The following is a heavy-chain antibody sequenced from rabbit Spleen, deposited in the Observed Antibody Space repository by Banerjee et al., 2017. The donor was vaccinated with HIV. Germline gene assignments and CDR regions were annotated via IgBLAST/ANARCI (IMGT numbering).Heavy chain of an antibody. V-gene: IGHV1S45*01. CDR3: ARYAYAIAIGDAIE. Sequence: EESGGDLVKPEGSLTLTCTASGFSFSSSYWICWVRQAPGKGLEWIACIDSGSSGHTYYASWAKGRFTISKTSSTVDLKMTSLTAADTATYFCARYAYAIAIGDAIEWGQGTLVTVS. D-gene: IGHD6-1*01. J-gene: IGHJ3*01. CDR2: IDSGSSGHT. CDR1: GFSFSSSYW.